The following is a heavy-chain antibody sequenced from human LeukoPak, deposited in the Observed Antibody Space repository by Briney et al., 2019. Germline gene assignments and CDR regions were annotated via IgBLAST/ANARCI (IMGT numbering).Heavy chain of an antibody. CDR1: DDSFSSHY. Sequence: PSETLSLTCAVSDDSFSSHYWTWIRQPPGKGLEWIGYISYIGSTNYNPSLKSRVTISIDTSKNQFSLKLSSVTAADTAVYYCARDLVTVTKGFDIWGQRTMVSFSS. CDR3: ARDLVTVTKGFDI. J-gene: IGHJ3*02. CDR2: ISYIGST. D-gene: IGHD4-17*01. V-gene: IGHV4-59*11.